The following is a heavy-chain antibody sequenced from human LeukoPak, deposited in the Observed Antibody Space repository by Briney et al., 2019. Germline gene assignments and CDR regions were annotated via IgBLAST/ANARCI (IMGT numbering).Heavy chain of an antibody. Sequence: SETLSLTCAVSGVSISNYYWGWIRQPPGKRLEWLGYAYYNGYTNYNPSLKSRVTISVDTSKNQFSLKLNSVTAADTAIYYCGRVTTGTVDYWGQGTLVTVSS. V-gene: IGHV4-59*01. CDR1: GVSISNYY. CDR2: AYYNGYT. CDR3: GRVTTGTVDY. J-gene: IGHJ4*02. D-gene: IGHD1-1*01.